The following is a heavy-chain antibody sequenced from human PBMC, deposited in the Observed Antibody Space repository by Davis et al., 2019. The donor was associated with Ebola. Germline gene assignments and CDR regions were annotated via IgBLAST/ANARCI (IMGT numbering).Heavy chain of an antibody. J-gene: IGHJ6*02. CDR1: GGSINNYF. Sequence: MPSETLSLTCTVPGGSINNYFWSWSRQPPGKGLEWIGNIHYLGNTNYNPSLKSRVTMSVDTYKNQFSLKLSAVTAADTAVYYCARGNYGDYIVLYYYNMDVWGQGTTVTVSS. CDR2: IHYLGNT. CDR3: ARGNYGDYIVLYYYNMDV. D-gene: IGHD4-17*01. V-gene: IGHV4-59*01.